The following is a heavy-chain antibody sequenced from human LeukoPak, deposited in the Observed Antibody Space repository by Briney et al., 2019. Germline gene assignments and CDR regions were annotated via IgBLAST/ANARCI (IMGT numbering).Heavy chain of an antibody. V-gene: IGHV3-48*01. CDR3: ARELAY. Sequence: GGSLRLSCVASGFAFSSFTMNWVRQAPGKGLEWVSYISGSSSTVYYADSVKGRFTISRDNAKNSLFLQMNSLRAEDTAVYYCARELAYWGQGTLVTVSS. D-gene: IGHD6-6*01. CDR1: GFAFSSFT. CDR2: ISGSSSTV. J-gene: IGHJ4*02.